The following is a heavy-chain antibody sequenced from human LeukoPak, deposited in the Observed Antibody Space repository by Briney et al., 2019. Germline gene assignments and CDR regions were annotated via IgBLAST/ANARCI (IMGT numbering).Heavy chain of an antibody. CDR3: ARDPVYYDSSGYNDAFDI. Sequence: ASVKVSCKASGYTFTGYYMHWVRQAPGQGLEWMGRINPNSGGTNYAQKFQGSVTMTRDTSISTAHMELSRLRSDDTAVYYCARDPVYYDSSGYNDAFDIWGQGTMVTVSS. CDR2: INPNSGGT. V-gene: IGHV1-2*06. D-gene: IGHD3-22*01. CDR1: GYTFTGYY. J-gene: IGHJ3*02.